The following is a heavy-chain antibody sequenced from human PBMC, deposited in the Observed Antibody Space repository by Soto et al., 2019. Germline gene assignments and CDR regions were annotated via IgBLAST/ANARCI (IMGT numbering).Heavy chain of an antibody. CDR2: IIPIFGTA. CDR3: ARALTMVRGRGARYGMDV. V-gene: IGHV1-69*01. Sequence: VSCKASGGTFSSYAISWVRQAPGQGLEWMGGIIPIFGTANYAQKFQGRVTITADESTSTAYMELSSLRSEDTAVYYCARALTMVRGRGARYGMDVWGQGTTVTVSS. J-gene: IGHJ6*02. CDR1: GGTFSSYA. D-gene: IGHD3-10*01.